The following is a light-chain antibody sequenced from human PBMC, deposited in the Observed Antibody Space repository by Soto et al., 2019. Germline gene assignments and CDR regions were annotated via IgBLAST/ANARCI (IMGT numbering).Light chain of an antibody. V-gene: IGKV1-5*03. CDR2: KAS. Sequence: DIQMSQSPSTLSGSVGDRVTVTSRASQTISSLLSWYHQKPGKAPKLLIYKASTLKSGVPSRFSGSGSGTEFTLTISSLQPDDFATYYCQHYNSYSEAFGQGTMVDIK. J-gene: IGKJ1*01. CDR1: QTISSL. CDR3: QHYNSYSEA.